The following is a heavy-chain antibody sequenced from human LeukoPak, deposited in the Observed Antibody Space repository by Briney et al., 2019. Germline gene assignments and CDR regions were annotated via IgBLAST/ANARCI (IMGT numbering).Heavy chain of an antibody. D-gene: IGHD3-9*01. Sequence: GGSLRLSCAASGFTFDDYAMHWVRQAPGKGLEWVSGISWNSGSIGYADSVKGRFTISRDNAKNSLYLQMNSLRAEDTAVYYCARQYGDDILTGYYKKHFDYWGQGTLVTVSS. CDR3: ARQYGDDILTGYYKKHFDY. CDR1: GFTFDDYA. V-gene: IGHV3-9*01. J-gene: IGHJ4*02. CDR2: ISWNSGSI.